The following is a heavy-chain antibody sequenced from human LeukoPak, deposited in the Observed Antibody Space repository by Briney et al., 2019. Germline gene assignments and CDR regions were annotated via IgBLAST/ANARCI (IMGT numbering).Heavy chain of an antibody. CDR3: AKIGGGSRYYYDSSGYSQPVDY. D-gene: IGHD3-22*01. J-gene: IGHJ4*02. Sequence: GRSLRLSCAASGFPFSSYGMHWVRQAPGKGLEWVAVISYDGSNKYYADSVKGRFTISRDNSKNTLYLQMNSLRAEDTALYYCAKIGGGSRYYYDSSGYSQPVDYWGQGTLVTVSS. CDR1: GFPFSSYG. CDR2: ISYDGSNK. V-gene: IGHV3-30*18.